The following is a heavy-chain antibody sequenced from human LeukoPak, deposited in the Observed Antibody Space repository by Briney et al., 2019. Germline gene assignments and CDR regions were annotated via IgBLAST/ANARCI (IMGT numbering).Heavy chain of an antibody. D-gene: IGHD6-13*01. Sequence: SETLSLTCAVYGGSFSSYYWSWIRQPPGKGLEWIGEINHSGSTNYNPSLKSRVTISVDTSKNQFSLKLSSVTAADTAVYYCARGGQQQLFGFDPWGQGTLVTVSS. CDR3: ARGGQQQLFGFDP. J-gene: IGHJ5*02. V-gene: IGHV4-34*01. CDR2: INHSGST. CDR1: GGSFSSYY.